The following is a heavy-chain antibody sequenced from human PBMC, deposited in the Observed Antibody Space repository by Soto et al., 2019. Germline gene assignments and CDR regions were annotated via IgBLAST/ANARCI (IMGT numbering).Heavy chain of an antibody. Sequence: EVQLVESGGDLVQRGGSLRLSCVASGFTFSVYSMNWVRQAPGKGLEWFSYITSDTKTIKYADSVKGRFTISRDNAKNSVYLQMNSLRDDDTAVYYFARSVEGHFDYWGQGTVVTVSS. J-gene: IGHJ4*02. CDR3: ARSVEGHFDY. CDR1: GFTFSVYS. V-gene: IGHV3-48*02. CDR2: ITSDTKTI. D-gene: IGHD6-19*01.